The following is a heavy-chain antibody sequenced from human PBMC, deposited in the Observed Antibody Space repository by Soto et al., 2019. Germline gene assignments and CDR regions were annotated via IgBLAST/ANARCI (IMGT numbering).Heavy chain of an antibody. CDR2: IYYSGST. CDR3: ARENNWNYVVDY. D-gene: IGHD1-7*01. J-gene: IGHJ4*02. Sequence: SETLSLTCTVSGGSISSYYWSWIRQPPGKGLEWIGYIYYSGSTNYNPSLKSLVTISVDTSKNQFSLKLSSVTVAYTAVYYCARENNWNYVVDYWGQGTLVTVSS. V-gene: IGHV4-59*01. CDR1: GGSISSYY.